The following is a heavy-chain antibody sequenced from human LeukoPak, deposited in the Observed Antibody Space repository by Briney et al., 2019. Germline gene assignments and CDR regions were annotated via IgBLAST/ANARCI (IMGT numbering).Heavy chain of an antibody. CDR3: AKDQGYCTNGVCYSSDY. D-gene: IGHD2-8*01. Sequence: GVSLRLSCAASGFTFSSYGMHWVRQAPGKGLEWVAVISYDGSNKYCVESVKGRFTISRDNSKNTLYLQMNSLRTEDTAVYYCAKDQGYCTNGVCYSSDYWGQGTLVTVSS. V-gene: IGHV3-30*18. CDR1: GFTFSSYG. CDR2: ISYDGSNK. J-gene: IGHJ4*02.